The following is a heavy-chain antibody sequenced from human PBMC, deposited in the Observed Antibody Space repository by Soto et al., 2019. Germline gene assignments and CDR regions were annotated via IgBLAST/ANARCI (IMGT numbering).Heavy chain of an antibody. CDR2: INHSGST. Sequence: SETLSLTCAVYGGSFSGYYWSWIRQPPGKGLEWIGEINHSGSTNYNPSLKSRVTISVDTSKNQFSLKLSSVTAADTAVYSCARALYCSGGSCYGGYFDYWGQGTLVTVSS. CDR1: GGSFSGYY. V-gene: IGHV4-34*01. D-gene: IGHD2-15*01. CDR3: ARALYCSGGSCYGGYFDY. J-gene: IGHJ4*02.